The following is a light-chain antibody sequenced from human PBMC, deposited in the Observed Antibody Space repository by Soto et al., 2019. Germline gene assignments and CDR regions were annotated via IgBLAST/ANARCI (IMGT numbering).Light chain of an antibody. CDR3: SSYTTRSTLV. J-gene: IGLJ2*01. CDR1: SSDVGAYDF. V-gene: IGLV2-14*01. CDR2: DVT. Sequence: QSALTQPASVSGSPGQSITISCTGTSSDVGAYDFVSWYQHSPGKAPKLVTFDVTHRPPGISDRFSGSKSANTASLTISGLQAEDDAFYYCSSYTTRSTLVFGGGTKLTVL.